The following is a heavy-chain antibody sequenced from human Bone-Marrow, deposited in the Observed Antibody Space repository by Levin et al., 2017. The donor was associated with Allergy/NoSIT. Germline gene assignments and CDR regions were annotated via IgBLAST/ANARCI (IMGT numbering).Heavy chain of an antibody. D-gene: IGHD3-9*01. J-gene: IGHJ2*01. Sequence: KTSETLSLTCTVSDASITTDYWNWIRQPPGKGLEWIGFYNYGGNTNSNPSLKSRVTISADMSTRQFSLKLNSVTAADTAIYYCARRPYDILTGGYWYFDLWGRGTLVTVSP. V-gene: IGHV4-59*08. CDR2: YNYGGNT. CDR3: ARRPYDILTGGYWYFDL. CDR1: DASITTDY.